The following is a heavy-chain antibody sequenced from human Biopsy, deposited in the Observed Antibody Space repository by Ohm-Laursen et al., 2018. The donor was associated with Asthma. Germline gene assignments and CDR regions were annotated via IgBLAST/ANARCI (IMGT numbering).Heavy chain of an antibody. J-gene: IGHJ6*02. D-gene: IGHD5-12*01. CDR3: ARGYSGSDRIVYYYSGLEV. CDR2: IIPIFGTA. Sequence: ASVKVSCKDSGDSFSNYAISWVRQAPGQGLEWMGGIIPIFGTANYAQKFQGRVTITADESTSTAYMELSSLRSEDTAVYYCARGYSGSDRIVYYYSGLEVWGQGTTVTVSS. V-gene: IGHV1-69*13. CDR1: GDSFSNYA.